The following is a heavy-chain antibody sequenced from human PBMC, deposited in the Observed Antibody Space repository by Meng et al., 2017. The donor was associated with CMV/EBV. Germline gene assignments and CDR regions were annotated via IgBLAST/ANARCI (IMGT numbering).Heavy chain of an antibody. V-gene: IGHV4-39*07. CDR2: IYYSGST. J-gene: IGHJ5*02. Sequence: ESLKISFTVSGGSISSSSYYWGWIRQPPGKGLEWIGSIYYSGSTYYNPSLKSRVTISVDTSKNQFSLKLSSVTAADTAVYYCARAHEANWFDPWGQGTLVTVSS. CDR3: ARAHEANWFDP. CDR1: GGSISSSSYY.